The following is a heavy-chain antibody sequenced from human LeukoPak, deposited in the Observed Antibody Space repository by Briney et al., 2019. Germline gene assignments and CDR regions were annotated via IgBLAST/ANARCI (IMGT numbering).Heavy chain of an antibody. Sequence: GESLRLSCAASGFTFSNAYVSWVRQAPGKGLDWVSGINWNGGSTGYADSVKGRFTISRDNAKNSLYLQMNSLRAEDTALYFCSRRETAYDILTGYLYYFDYWGQGALVTVSS. CDR1: GFTFSNAY. D-gene: IGHD3-9*01. J-gene: IGHJ4*02. V-gene: IGHV3-20*04. CDR3: SRRETAYDILTGYLYYFDY. CDR2: INWNGGST.